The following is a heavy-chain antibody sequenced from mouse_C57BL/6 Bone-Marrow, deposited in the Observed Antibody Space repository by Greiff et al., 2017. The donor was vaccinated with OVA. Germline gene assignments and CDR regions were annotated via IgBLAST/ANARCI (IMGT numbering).Heavy chain of an antibody. J-gene: IGHJ4*01. CDR3: AREGDIYYYGSSYERAMDY. V-gene: IGHV1-77*01. CDR2: IGPGSGST. CDR1: GYTFTDYY. Sequence: QVQLKQSGAELVKPGASVKISCKASGYTFTDYYINWVKQRPGQGLAWIGKIGPGSGSTYYNEKFKGKATLTADKSSSTAYMQLSSLTTEDSAVYFCAREGDIYYYGSSYERAMDYWGQGTSVTVSS. D-gene: IGHD1-1*01.